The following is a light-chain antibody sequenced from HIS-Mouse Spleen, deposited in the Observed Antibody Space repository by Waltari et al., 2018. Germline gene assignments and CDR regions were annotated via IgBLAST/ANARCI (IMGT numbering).Light chain of an antibody. CDR3: QQRSNWPLFT. V-gene: IGKV3-11*01. J-gene: IGKJ3*01. Sequence: EIVLTQSPATLSLSPEERATLSCRASQSVSSYLAWYQEKPGQAPRLLIYDASNRATGIPARFSGSGSETDFTLTISSLEPEDFAVYYCQQRSNWPLFTFGPGTKVDIK. CDR2: DAS. CDR1: QSVSSY.